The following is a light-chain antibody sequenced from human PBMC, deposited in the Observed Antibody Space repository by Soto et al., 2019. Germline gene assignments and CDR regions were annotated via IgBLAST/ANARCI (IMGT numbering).Light chain of an antibody. CDR1: QGIGNY. CDR3: EKYNSAPPGWT. CDR2: AAS. Sequence: DIQMTQSPSSLSASVGDSVTITCRASQGIGNYLAWYQQRPGKVPKVLIYAASTLQSGVPSRFSGSGSGTDFTLTISSLQPEDGATYYCEKYNSAPPGWTFGQGTKVEIK. J-gene: IGKJ1*01. V-gene: IGKV1-27*01.